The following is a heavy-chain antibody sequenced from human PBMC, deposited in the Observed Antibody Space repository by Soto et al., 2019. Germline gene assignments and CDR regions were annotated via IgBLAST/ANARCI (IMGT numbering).Heavy chain of an antibody. D-gene: IGHD1-20*01. J-gene: IGHJ4*02. CDR3: ARGTRALITSCVAY. Sequence: PSETLSLTCSVSGDAISNYYWSWIRQTPGKRLEWIGCVHDSGSTDYNPSLKGRVTMSLHTSKSQFSLNLSSVTAADSATKYCARGTRALITSCVAYWGQGIPVTVSS. V-gene: IGHV4-59*01. CDR2: VHDSGST. CDR1: GDAISNYY.